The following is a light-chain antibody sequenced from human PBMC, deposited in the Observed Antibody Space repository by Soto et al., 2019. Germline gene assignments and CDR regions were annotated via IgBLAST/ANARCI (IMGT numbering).Light chain of an antibody. Sequence: EIVLTQSPGTLSLSPGDTATLSCMASQSVSNTYLAWYQQKPGQAPRLLIYGASSRATGFPDRFSGSGSGTDFTLTTSRLETEDFAVYYCQLYDSSSWTFGQGTKVDIK. V-gene: IGKV3-20*01. J-gene: IGKJ1*01. CDR1: QSVSNTY. CDR2: GAS. CDR3: QLYDSSSWT.